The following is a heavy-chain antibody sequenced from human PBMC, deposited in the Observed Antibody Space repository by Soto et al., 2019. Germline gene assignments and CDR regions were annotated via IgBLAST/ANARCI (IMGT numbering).Heavy chain of an antibody. V-gene: IGHV4-39*07. J-gene: IGHJ4*02. D-gene: IGHD1-1*01. CDR1: GGSISSSSYY. CDR3: ARLATRYYFDY. CDR2: IYHSGST. Sequence: PSETLSLTCTVSGGSISSSSYYWGWIRQPPGKGLEWIGSIYHSGSTYYNPSLKSRVTISVDRSKNQFSLKMSSVTAADTAVYYCARLATRYYFDYWGQGTLVTVSS.